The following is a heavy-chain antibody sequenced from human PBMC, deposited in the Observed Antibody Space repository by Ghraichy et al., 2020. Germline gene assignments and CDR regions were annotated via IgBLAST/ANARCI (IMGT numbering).Heavy chain of an antibody. CDR1: GGSISGYY. CDR2: IYHTGRR. D-gene: IGHD6-13*01. CDR3: ARHVGSSWYWAFDI. J-gene: IGHJ3*02. Sequence: ETLSLTCTVSGGSISGYYWSWIRQSPEKGLEWIGCIYHTGRRMYNPSLNSRLTISVDTSKSQFSLKLSSMTAADTAVYYCARHVGSSWYWAFDIWGQGTMVAVSS. V-gene: IGHV4-59*08.